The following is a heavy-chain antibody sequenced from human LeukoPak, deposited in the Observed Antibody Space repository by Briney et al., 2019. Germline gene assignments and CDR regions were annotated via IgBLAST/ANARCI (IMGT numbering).Heavy chain of an antibody. J-gene: IGHJ4*02. Sequence: PGGSLRLSCAASGFTFNNYVMHWVRQAPGKGLEWVAVISYDGSQKYYADSVKGRFTISRDNSKNTQYLQMNSLSAEDTAVYFCARGYSGSYYSYWGQGTLVTVSS. D-gene: IGHD3-10*01. CDR3: ARGYSGSYYSY. CDR1: GFTFNNYV. CDR2: ISYDGSQK. V-gene: IGHV3-30-3*01.